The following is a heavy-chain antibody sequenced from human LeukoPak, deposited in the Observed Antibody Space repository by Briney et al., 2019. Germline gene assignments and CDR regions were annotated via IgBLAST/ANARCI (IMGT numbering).Heavy chain of an antibody. Sequence: PSETLSLTCAVYGGSFSGYYWSWIRQPPGKGLEWIGYIYYSGSTYYNPSLKSRVTISVDTSMNQFSLKLSSVTAADTAVYYCARGSATVTQGLDYWGQGTLVTVSS. CDR2: IYYSGST. CDR3: ARGSATVTQGLDY. V-gene: IGHV4-34*09. J-gene: IGHJ4*02. CDR1: GGSFSGYY. D-gene: IGHD4-17*01.